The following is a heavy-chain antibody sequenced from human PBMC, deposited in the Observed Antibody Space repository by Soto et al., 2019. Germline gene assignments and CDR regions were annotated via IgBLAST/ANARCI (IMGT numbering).Heavy chain of an antibody. D-gene: IGHD6-25*01. CDR1: GGTFSSYA. CDR2: IIPIFGTA. J-gene: IGHJ4*02. V-gene: IGHV1-69*13. Sequence: ASVKVSCKASGGTFSSYAISWVRQAPGQGLEWMGGIIPIFGTANYAQKFQGRVTITADESTSTVHMEVSSLRADDTAVYYCARMRRGGVFDYWGQGTLVTVSS. CDR3: ARMRRGGVFDY.